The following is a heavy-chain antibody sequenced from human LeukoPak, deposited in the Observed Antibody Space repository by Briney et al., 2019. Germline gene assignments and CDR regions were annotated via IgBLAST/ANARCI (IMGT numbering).Heavy chain of an antibody. CDR2: IYYSGST. Sequence: SETLSLTCSVSGGSINSGYWSWIRQPPGKGLEWIGYIYYSGSTNYNPSLKSRVTISVDTSKNQFSLKLSSVTAADTAVYYCARYNSSNWYVVDYWGQGTLVTVSS. CDR3: ARYNSSNWYVVDY. CDR1: GGSINSGY. D-gene: IGHD6-13*01. J-gene: IGHJ4*02. V-gene: IGHV4-59*01.